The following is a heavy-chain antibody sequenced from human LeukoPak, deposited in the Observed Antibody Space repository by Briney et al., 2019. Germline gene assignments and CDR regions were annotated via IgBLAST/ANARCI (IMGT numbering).Heavy chain of an antibody. CDR1: GYTFTGYY. CDR2: INPNSGGT. D-gene: IGHD3-22*01. Sequence: ASVKVSCKASGYTFTGYYMHWVRQAPGQGLEWTGWINPNSGGTNYAQKFQGRVTMTRDTSISTAYVELSRLRSDDTAVYYCARETYYYDSSGYYYVGYFDYWGQGTLVTVSS. J-gene: IGHJ4*02. V-gene: IGHV1-2*02. CDR3: ARETYYYDSSGYYYVGYFDY.